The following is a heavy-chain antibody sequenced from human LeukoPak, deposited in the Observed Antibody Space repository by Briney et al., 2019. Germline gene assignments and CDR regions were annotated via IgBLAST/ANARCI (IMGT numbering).Heavy chain of an antibody. D-gene: IGHD3-10*01. CDR2: IHYSGST. CDR1: GGSISSYY. J-gene: IGHJ4*02. CDR3: ASKGEGSGSYYDY. V-gene: IGHV4-59*01. Sequence: PSETLSLTCTVSGGSISSYYWSWIRQPPGKGLEWIWYIHYSGSTNYNPSLKSRVTISVDTSKNQFSLKLSSVTAADTAVYYCASKGEGSGSYYDYWGQGTLVTVSS.